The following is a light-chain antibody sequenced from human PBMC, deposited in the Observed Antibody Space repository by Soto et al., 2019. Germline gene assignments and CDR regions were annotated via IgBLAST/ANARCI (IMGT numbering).Light chain of an antibody. J-gene: IGLJ1*01. CDR1: SSDVGSYNL. V-gene: IGLV2-23*01. CDR3: CSYAGSNTYV. CDR2: EGS. Sequence: QSALTQPASVSGSPGQSITISCTGTSSDVGSYNLVSWYQQHPGKAPKVMIYEGSKRPSGVSNRFSGSKSGNTASLTISGLQAEDEAYYYCCSYAGSNTYVFGTATNFTVL.